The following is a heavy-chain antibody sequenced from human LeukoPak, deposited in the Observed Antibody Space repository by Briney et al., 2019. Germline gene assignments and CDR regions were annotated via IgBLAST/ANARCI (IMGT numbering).Heavy chain of an antibody. CDR3: AKDYYGSGSRGYFDY. CDR2: ISGSGGST. J-gene: IGHJ4*02. CDR1: GFTFSSYA. D-gene: IGHD3-10*01. V-gene: IGHV3-23*01. Sequence: GGSLRLSCAASGFTFSSYAMSWVRQAPGKGLEWVSAISGSGGSTYYADSVKGRFTISRDTSKNTLYLQMNSLRAEDTAVYYCAKDYYGSGSRGYFDYWGQGTLVTVSS.